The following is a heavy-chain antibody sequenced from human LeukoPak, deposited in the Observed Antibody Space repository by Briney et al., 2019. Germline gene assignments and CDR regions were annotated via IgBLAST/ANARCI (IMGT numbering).Heavy chain of an antibody. CDR3: ARVPQGGSNPNWFDP. J-gene: IGHJ5*02. CDR2: IIPILRLA. CDR1: GDTFSDYA. Sequence: SVKVSCKASGDTFSDYAISRVRQAPGPGLEWMGRIIPILRLANYAQKFQGRVTITADKSTSTVYMELSSLRSEDTAVYYCARVPQGGSNPNWFDPWGQGTLVTVSS. V-gene: IGHV1-69*04. D-gene: IGHD2-15*01.